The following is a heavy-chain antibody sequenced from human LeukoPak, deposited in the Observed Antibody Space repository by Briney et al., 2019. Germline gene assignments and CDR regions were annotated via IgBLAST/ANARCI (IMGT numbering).Heavy chain of an antibody. Sequence: GGSLRLSCAASGFSFSDYYMTWIRQAPGKGLEWVSYISNSGSSIFYADSVKGRFTLSRDNGKNSLNLEMNNLRAEDTAIYYCARGEPYWEAFYYYVDVWGKGTTVIVSS. CDR1: GFSFSDYY. V-gene: IGHV3-11*01. J-gene: IGHJ6*03. D-gene: IGHD2-8*02. CDR2: ISNSGSSI. CDR3: ARGEPYWEAFYYYVDV.